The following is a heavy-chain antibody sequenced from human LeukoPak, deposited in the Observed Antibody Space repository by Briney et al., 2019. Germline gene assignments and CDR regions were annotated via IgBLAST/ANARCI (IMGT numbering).Heavy chain of an antibody. V-gene: IGHV1-46*02. J-gene: IGHJ4*02. CDR3: ARGADQEFDF. Sequence: ASVKVSCKSSGHTFNNHFIHWVRQAPGQGLGWMGMINPRDGTTRTLQKFQGRVTMTRDTSTSTLYMGLSSLRSEDTATYFCARGADQEFDFWGQGTLVTVSS. CDR2: INPRDGTT. CDR1: GHTFNNHF.